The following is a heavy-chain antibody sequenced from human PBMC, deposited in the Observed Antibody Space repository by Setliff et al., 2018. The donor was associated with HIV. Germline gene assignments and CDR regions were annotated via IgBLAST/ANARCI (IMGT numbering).Heavy chain of an antibody. V-gene: IGHV4-61*02. CDR1: GGSISSGSYY. CDR3: ATYADRESNRFDP. J-gene: IGHJ5*02. CDR2: IYTSGST. D-gene: IGHD3-10*01. Sequence: SETLSLTCTVSGGSISSGSYYWSWIRQPAGKGLEWIGRIYTSGSTKYNPSLKSRVTISVDTSKNQFSLKLSSVTAADTAVYYCATYADRESNRFDPWGRGILVTVSS.